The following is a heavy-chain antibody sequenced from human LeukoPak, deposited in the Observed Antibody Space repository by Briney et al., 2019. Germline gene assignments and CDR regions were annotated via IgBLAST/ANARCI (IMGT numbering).Heavy chain of an antibody. D-gene: IGHD3-9*01. J-gene: IGHJ4*02. V-gene: IGHV4-39*01. CDR3: ARTTYYDILTGYTFDY. CDR1: GGSISSSSYY. CDR2: IYYSGST. Sequence: SETLSLTCTVSGGSISSSSYYWGWIRQPPGKGLEWIGSIYYSGSTYYNPPLKSRVTISLDTSKNQFSLKLSSVTAADTAVYYCARTTYYDILTGYTFDYWGQGTLVTVSS.